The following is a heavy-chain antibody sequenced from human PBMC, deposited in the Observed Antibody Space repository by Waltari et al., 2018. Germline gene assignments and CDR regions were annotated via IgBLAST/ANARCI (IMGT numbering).Heavy chain of an antibody. J-gene: IGHJ4*02. CDR2: INHSGST. CDR3: ARGSRCGGGSTSCYLFDY. Sequence: QVQLQQWGAGLLKPSETLSLTCAVYGGSFSGYYWSWIRQPPGKGLEWIGEINHSGSTNYNPSLKSRVTISVDTSKNQFSLKLSSVTAADTAVYYCARGSRCGGGSTSCYLFDYWGQGTLVTVSS. V-gene: IGHV4-34*01. D-gene: IGHD2-2*01. CDR1: GGSFSGYY.